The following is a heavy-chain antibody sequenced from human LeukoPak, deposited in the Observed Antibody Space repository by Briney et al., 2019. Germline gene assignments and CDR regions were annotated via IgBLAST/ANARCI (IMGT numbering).Heavy chain of an antibody. Sequence: GGSLRLSCAASGFTFSSYAMSWVRKAPGKGLEWASAISGSGGSTYYADSVKGRFTISRDNSKNTLYLQMNSLRAEDTAVYYCAKSYYYGSGSYYNGAPFDYWGQGTLVTVSS. D-gene: IGHD3-10*01. CDR2: ISGSGGST. CDR1: GFTFSSYA. J-gene: IGHJ4*02. CDR3: AKSYYYGSGSYYNGAPFDY. V-gene: IGHV3-23*01.